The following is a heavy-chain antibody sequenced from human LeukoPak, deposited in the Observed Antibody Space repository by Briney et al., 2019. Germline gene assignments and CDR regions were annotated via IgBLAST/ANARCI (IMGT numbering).Heavy chain of an antibody. V-gene: IGHV4-31*03. J-gene: IGHJ5*02. CDR2: IHYSGNT. D-gene: IGHD2-2*01. CDR1: GDSISSADHY. Sequence: PSETLSLTCSVSGDSISSADHYRTWIRHHPEKGLEWIGYIHYSGNTYFNPSLRSRITISMDTSKNYFSLNLTSVTAADTAVYYCARTVPVATLGGFDPWGQGTLVTVSS. CDR3: ARTVPVATLGGFDP.